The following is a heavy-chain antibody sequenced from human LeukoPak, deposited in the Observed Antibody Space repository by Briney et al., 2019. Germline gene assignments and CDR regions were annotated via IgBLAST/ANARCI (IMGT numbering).Heavy chain of an antibody. CDR3: ARDHIYHSSGYYPRPDYFDY. V-gene: IGHV4-59*01. D-gene: IGHD3-22*01. J-gene: IGHJ4*02. CDR2: ILYSGGT. Sequence: PSETLSLTCTVSGGSISTSYWNWVRQPPGKGLEWVGYILYSGGTNYNPSLESRVTISVDTSKNQFSLKLSSETAADTAVYYCARDHIYHSSGYYPRPDYFDYWGQGTLVTVSS. CDR1: GGSISTSY.